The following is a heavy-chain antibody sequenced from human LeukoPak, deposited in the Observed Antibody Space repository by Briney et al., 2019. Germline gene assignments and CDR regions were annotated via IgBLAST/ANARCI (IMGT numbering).Heavy chain of an antibody. CDR3: ARGRYCSSTSCYPAEGIAAAGLDYYYYYMDV. D-gene: IGHD2-2*01. Sequence: ASVKASCKASGYTFTSYDINWVRQATGQGLEWMGWMNPNSGNTGYAQKFQGRVTMTRNTSISTAYMELSSLRSEDTAVYYCARGRYCSSTSCYPAEGIAAAGLDYYYYYMDVWGKGTTVTVSS. V-gene: IGHV1-8*01. J-gene: IGHJ6*03. CDR1: GYTFTSYD. CDR2: MNPNSGNT.